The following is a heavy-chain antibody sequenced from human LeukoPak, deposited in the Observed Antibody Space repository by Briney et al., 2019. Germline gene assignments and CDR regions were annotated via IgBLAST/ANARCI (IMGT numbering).Heavy chain of an antibody. CDR2: IYYSGST. D-gene: IGHD3-22*01. CDR3: ASWGETYYYDSSTY. J-gene: IGHJ4*02. Sequence: SETLSLTCAVYGGSFSSYSLSWIRQPAGKGLEWIGSIYYSGSTYYNPSLKSRVTISVDTSKNQFSLKLSSVTAADTAVYYCASWGETYYYDSSTYWGQGTLVTVSS. V-gene: IGHV4-59*05. CDR1: GGSFSSYS.